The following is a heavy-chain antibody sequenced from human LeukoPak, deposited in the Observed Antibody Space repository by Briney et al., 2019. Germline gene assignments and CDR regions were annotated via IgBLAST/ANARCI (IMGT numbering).Heavy chain of an antibody. CDR3: ARALYDYVWGSYVDY. Sequence: ASVKVSCKASGYTFTSYGISWVRQAPGQGLEWMGWISAYNGNTNYAQKLQGRVTMTTDTSTSTAYMELRSLRSDDTAVYYYARALYDYVWGSYVDYWGQGTLVTVSS. CDR2: ISAYNGNT. V-gene: IGHV1-18*04. CDR1: GYTFTSYG. D-gene: IGHD3-16*01. J-gene: IGHJ4*02.